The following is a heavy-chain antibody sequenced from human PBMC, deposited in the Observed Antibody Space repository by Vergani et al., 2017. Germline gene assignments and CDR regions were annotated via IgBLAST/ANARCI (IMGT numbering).Heavy chain of an antibody. Sequence: EVQILETGGGLIQPGGSLRLSCAASGFTVRVNYMNWVRQAPGKGLEWVPLIYSNGTTAYADSVKGRFTISRDNSKNTLFLQMNSLRAEDTAVYYCARDFGDHYYYFYMDVWGKGTTVTVPS. CDR1: GFTVRVNY. CDR3: ARDFGDHYYYFYMDV. V-gene: IGHV3-53*02. D-gene: IGHD4-17*01. J-gene: IGHJ6*03. CDR2: IYSNGTT.